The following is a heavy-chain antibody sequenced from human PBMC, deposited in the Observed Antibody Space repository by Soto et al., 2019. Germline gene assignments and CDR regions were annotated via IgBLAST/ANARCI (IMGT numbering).Heavy chain of an antibody. J-gene: IGHJ4*02. CDR3: AMEYCSSTSCYRDY. Sequence: QVQLVQSGAEVKKPGSSVKVSCKASGGTFSSYTISWVRQAPGQGLEWMGRLIPILGIANYAEKFQGRVTITADKSPRTPYMELSSLRSEDTAVYYCAMEYCSSTSCYRDYWGQGTLVTVSS. V-gene: IGHV1-69*02. CDR1: GGTFSSYT. D-gene: IGHD2-2*02. CDR2: LIPILGIA.